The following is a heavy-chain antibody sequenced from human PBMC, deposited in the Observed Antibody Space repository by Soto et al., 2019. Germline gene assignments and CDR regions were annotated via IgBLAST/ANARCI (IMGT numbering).Heavy chain of an antibody. CDR1: GYTFTSYD. D-gene: IGHD6-6*01. CDR3: ARALSIAARGDWFDP. V-gene: IGHV1-18*01. Sequence: ASVKVSCKASGYTFTSYDISWVRQAPGQGLEWMGWISAYNGNTNYAQKLQGRVTMTTDTSTSTAYMELRSLRSDDTAVYYCARALSIAARGDWFDPWGQGTRVTVSS. J-gene: IGHJ5*02. CDR2: ISAYNGNT.